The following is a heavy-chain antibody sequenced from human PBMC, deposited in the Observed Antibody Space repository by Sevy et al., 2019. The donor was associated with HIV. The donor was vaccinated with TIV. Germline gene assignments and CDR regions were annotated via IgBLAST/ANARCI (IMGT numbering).Heavy chain of an antibody. D-gene: IGHD6-19*01. Sequence: GGSLRLSCAASGFTFGDYAMHWVRQAPGKGLEWVSGITWNRNIIGYADSVKGRFTISRDNAKNSLFLQMDSLRAEDTAFYYCAKDRWGSGSSYYLENWGQRTLVTVSS. CDR2: ITWNRNII. V-gene: IGHV3-9*01. CDR1: GFTFGDYA. CDR3: AKDRWGSGSSYYLEN. J-gene: IGHJ4*02.